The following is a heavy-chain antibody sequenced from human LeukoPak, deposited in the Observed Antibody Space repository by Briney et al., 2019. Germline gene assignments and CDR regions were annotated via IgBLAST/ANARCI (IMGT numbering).Heavy chain of an antibody. CDR2: IHPNSGKT. Sequence: ASVKVSCKASGYTFRSYEINWVRQAPGQGLEWVGWIHPNSGKTGYAQKFQGRVTMTRDTSTETAFTELSSLKFDDTAIFYCARGHYGGNRYFDIWGQGTLVPVSS. J-gene: IGHJ4*02. CDR3: ARGHYGGNRYFDI. V-gene: IGHV1-8*01. D-gene: IGHD4-23*01. CDR1: GYTFRSYE.